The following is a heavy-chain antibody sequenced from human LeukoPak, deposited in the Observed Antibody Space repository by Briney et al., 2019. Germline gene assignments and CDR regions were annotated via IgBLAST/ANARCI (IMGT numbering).Heavy chain of an antibody. CDR2: INAGNGNT. D-gene: IGHD3-16*01. CDR3: ARARGGAPPRDY. V-gene: IGHV1-3*03. Sequence: GASVKVSCKASGYTFTSYGVSWVRQAPGQRLEWMGWINAGNGNTKYSQEFQGRVTITRDTSASTAYMELSSLRSEDMAVYYCARARGGAPPRDYWGQGTLVTVSS. CDR1: GYTFTSYG. J-gene: IGHJ4*02.